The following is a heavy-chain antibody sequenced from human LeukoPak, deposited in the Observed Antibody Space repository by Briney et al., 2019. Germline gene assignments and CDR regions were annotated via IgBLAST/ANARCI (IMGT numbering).Heavy chain of an antibody. D-gene: IGHD1-14*01. CDR3: ARPDPDNAAFDI. Sequence: SETLSLTCTVSGGSISGYYWSWIRQPPGKGLEWIGYIYYSGSTNYNPSLKSRVTISVDTSKNQFSLKLSSVTAADTAVYYCARPDPDNAAFDIWGQGTMVTVSS. CDR2: IYYSGST. CDR1: GGSISGYY. J-gene: IGHJ3*02. V-gene: IGHV4-59*08.